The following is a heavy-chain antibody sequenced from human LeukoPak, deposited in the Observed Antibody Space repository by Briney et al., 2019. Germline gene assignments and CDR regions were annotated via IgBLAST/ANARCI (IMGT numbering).Heavy chain of an antibody. CDR2: ISGSGGST. CDR1: GFTFSSYA. J-gene: IGHJ4*02. CDR3: AKVGRAGSYHPLDY. Sequence: GGSLRLSCAASGFTFSSYAMSWVRQAPGKGLEWVSAISGSGGSTYYADSVKGRFTISRDNSKNTLYLQMNSLRAEDTAVYYCAKVGRAGSYHPLDYWGQGTLVTVSS. D-gene: IGHD3-10*01. V-gene: IGHV3-23*01.